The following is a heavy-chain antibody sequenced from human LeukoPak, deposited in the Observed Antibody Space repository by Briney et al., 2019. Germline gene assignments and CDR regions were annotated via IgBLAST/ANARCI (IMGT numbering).Heavy chain of an antibody. D-gene: IGHD1-26*01. Sequence: EASVKVSCKASGYTFTSYGISWVRQAPGQGLEWMGWISAYNGNTNYAQKLQGRVTMTTDTSTSTAYMELRSLRSDDTAVYYCAREFAIVGAGRGVFDIWGQGTMVTVSS. CDR3: AREFAIVGAGRGVFDI. V-gene: IGHV1-18*01. CDR1: GYTFTSYG. CDR2: ISAYNGNT. J-gene: IGHJ3*02.